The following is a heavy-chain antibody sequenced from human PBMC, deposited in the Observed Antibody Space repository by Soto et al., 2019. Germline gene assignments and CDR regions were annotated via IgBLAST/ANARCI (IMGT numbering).Heavy chain of an antibody. CDR2: IWYDGCNK. Sequence: GGSLSLSCAASGFTFSSYGMHWVRQAPGKGLEWVAFIWYDGCNKYYADSVKGRFTISRDNSKNTLYLQMNSLRAEDTAVYYCARRGRYYYYYMDVWGKGTTVTVSS. CDR3: ARRGRYYYYYMDV. J-gene: IGHJ6*03. V-gene: IGHV3-33*01. CDR1: GFTFSSYG. D-gene: IGHD3-10*01.